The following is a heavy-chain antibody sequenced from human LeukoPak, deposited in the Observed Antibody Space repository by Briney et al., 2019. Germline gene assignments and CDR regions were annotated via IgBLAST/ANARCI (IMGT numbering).Heavy chain of an antibody. J-gene: IGHJ4*02. CDR2: INHSGST. CDR1: GGSFSGYY. V-gene: IGHV4-34*01. Sequence: PSETLSLTCAVYGGSFSGYYWSWIRQPPGKGLEWIGEINHSGSTNYNPSLKSRVTISVDTFKNQFSLKLSSVTAADTAVYYCARGVEGDILNWGQGTLVTVSS. CDR3: ARGVEGDILN. D-gene: IGHD3-9*01.